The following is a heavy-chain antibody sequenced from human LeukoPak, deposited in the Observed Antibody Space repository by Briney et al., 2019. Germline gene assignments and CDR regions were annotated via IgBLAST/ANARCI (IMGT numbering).Heavy chain of an antibody. V-gene: IGHV4-61*01. J-gene: IGHJ6*03. CDR3: ARVDGDYSYYYYYMDV. CDR1: GGSISSSSYY. D-gene: IGHD4-17*01. Sequence: SETLSLTCTVSGGSISSSSYYWSWIRQPPGKGLEWIGYIYYSGSTNYNPSLKSRVTISVDTSKNQFSLKLSSVTAADTAVYYCARVDGDYSYYYYYMDVWGKGTTVTVSS. CDR2: IYYSGST.